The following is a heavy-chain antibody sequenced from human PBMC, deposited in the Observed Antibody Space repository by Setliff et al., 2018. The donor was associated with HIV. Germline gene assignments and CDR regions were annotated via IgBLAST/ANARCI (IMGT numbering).Heavy chain of an antibody. Sequence: GGSLRLSCAASGFSFSSYWMSWVRQAPGKGLEWVANIKQDGSEKYYVDSVKGRFTISRDNARDSLYLQMNSLRAEDTAVYYCARGQKAMDVWGKGTTVTVSS. CDR2: IKQDGSEK. V-gene: IGHV3-7*05. CDR3: ARGQKAMDV. J-gene: IGHJ6*03. CDR1: GFSFSSYW.